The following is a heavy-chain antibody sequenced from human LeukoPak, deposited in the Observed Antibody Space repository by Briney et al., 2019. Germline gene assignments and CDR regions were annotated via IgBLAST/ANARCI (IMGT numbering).Heavy chain of an antibody. D-gene: IGHD5-12*01. J-gene: IGHJ5*02. CDR1: GFTFTNYA. Sequence: GASVKVSCKASGFTFTNYAISWVRQAPGQGLESLAWISVDNGNTNYIRNLQGRVTLTTDTSTSTAYMELRDLRSDDTAVYYCARDSWARAYDIDHWGQGTLVTVSS. CDR2: ISVDNGNT. CDR3: ARDSWARAYDIDH. V-gene: IGHV1-18*01.